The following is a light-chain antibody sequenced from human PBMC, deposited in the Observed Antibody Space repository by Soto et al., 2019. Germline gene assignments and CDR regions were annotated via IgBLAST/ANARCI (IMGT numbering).Light chain of an antibody. CDR3: QQYDTSPRT. V-gene: IGKV3-20*01. CDR1: QRVSSNY. CDR2: GAS. Sequence: EVMLTQSPGTLSLSPGERATLSCRASQRVSSNYLAWYQQKSGQAPRLLIYGASNRATGIPDRFSGSGSGTNFTLTISGLKPEDFAAYCCQQYDTSPRTFGQGTKVEFK. J-gene: IGKJ1*01.